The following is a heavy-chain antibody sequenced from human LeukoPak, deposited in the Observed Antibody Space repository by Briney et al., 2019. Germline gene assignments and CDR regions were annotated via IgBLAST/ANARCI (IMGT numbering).Heavy chain of an antibody. CDR3: ARVYDSSGYYYSDY. J-gene: IGHJ4*02. V-gene: IGHV4-59*01. CDR1: GGSITSYY. CDR2: IYYSGST. D-gene: IGHD3-22*01. Sequence: SETLSLTCTVSGGSITSYYWHWIRQPPGKGLEWIGYIYYSGSTNYNPSLKSRVTISVDTSRNQFSLKLHSVTAADTAVYYCARVYDSSGYYYSDYWGQGTLVTVSS.